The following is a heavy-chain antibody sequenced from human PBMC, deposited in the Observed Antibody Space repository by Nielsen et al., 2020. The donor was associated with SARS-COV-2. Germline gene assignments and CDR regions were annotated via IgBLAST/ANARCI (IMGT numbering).Heavy chain of an antibody. CDR3: ARGALTAAGAFDY. J-gene: IGHJ4*02. D-gene: IGHD2-2*01. Sequence: GGSLRLSCAASGFIVSDNFMSWVRQAPGKGLEWASVLYSGGSSYYADSVKGRFTISRHNSKNTLYLQMNSLRPKDTAVYYCARGALTAAGAFDYWGQGTLVTVSS. CDR2: LYSGGSS. V-gene: IGHV3-53*04. CDR1: GFIVSDNF.